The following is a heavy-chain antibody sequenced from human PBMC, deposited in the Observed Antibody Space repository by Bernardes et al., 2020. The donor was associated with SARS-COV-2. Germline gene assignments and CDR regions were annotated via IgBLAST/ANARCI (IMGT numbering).Heavy chain of an antibody. D-gene: IGHD3-22*01. CDR2: ISPNSGGT. CDR3: ARDEYYDSSAFFDY. CDR1: GYTFTGYY. J-gene: IGHJ4*02. V-gene: IGHV1-2*02. Sequence: SVKVSCKASGYTFTGYYIHWVRQAPGQGLEWMGWISPNSGGTNYAQKFQGRVTMTRDTSISTAYMELSSLKSDDTAVYYCARDEYYDSSAFFDYWGQGTLVTVSS.